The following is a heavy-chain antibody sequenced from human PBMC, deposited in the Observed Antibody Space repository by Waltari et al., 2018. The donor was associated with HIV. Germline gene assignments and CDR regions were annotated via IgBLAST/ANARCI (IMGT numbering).Heavy chain of an antibody. D-gene: IGHD3-10*01. J-gene: IGHJ6*02. Sequence: QVQLVQSGAEVKKPGSSVKVSCKASGGTFNRYSMSWVRQAPGQGLEWMGGIIPMFGTANYAQKFQGRGTLTADESTSVVYMELSSLRSEDTAVYYCAREGFGNFNPGMDVWGQGTTVTVSS. CDR2: IIPMFGTA. CDR1: GGTFNRYS. V-gene: IGHV1-69*01. CDR3: AREGFGNFNPGMDV.